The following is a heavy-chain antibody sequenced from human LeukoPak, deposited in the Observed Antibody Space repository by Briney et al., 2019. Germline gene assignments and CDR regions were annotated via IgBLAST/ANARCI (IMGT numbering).Heavy chain of an antibody. D-gene: IGHD3-10*01. CDR2: ISSSGSTI. CDR1: GFTFSSYE. Sequence: PGGSLRLSCAASGFTFSSYEMNWVRQAPGKGLAWVSYISSSGSTIYYADSVKGRFTISRDNAKNSLYLQMNSLRAEDTAVYYCARPIAGGHYYGSGRGYWGQGTLVTVSS. CDR3: ARPIAGGHYYGSGRGY. J-gene: IGHJ4*02. V-gene: IGHV3-48*03.